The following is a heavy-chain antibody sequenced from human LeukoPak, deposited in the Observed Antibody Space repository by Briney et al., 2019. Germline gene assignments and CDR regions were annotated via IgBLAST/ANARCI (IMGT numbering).Heavy chain of an antibody. CDR3: ADRGGQVSPGY. V-gene: IGHV4-59*01. CDR1: RGSIVGYF. J-gene: IGHJ4*02. D-gene: IGHD3-10*01. Sequence: SETLSLTCTVSRGSIVGYFWTWVRQPPGKGLECIGNIRFSGATSYNPSLESRVTISVDSSKSQIFLNLRSVTTADTAVYYCADRGGQVSPGYWGQGTLVTVSS. CDR2: IRFSGAT.